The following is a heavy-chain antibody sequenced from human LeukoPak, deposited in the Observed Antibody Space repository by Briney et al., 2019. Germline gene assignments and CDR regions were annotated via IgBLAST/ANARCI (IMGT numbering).Heavy chain of an antibody. CDR3: ARASGAAAEDY. CDR1: GYTFTDYY. V-gene: IGHV1-69*13. Sequence: SVKVFCKASGYTFTDYYIHWVRQAPAQGLEWMGGIIPIFGTANYAQKFQGRVTNTADESTSTAYMELSSLRSEDTAVYYCARASGAAAEDYWGQGTLVTVSS. D-gene: IGHD6-13*01. CDR2: IIPIFGTA. J-gene: IGHJ4*02.